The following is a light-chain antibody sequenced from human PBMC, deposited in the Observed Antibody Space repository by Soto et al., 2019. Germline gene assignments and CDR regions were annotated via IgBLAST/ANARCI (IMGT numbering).Light chain of an antibody. CDR1: QSILTW. J-gene: IGKJ1*01. CDR2: NAS. CDR3: HHYNTYRHSWT. V-gene: IGKV1-5*03. Sequence: DIQMTQSPSTLSASVGDRVTITCRASQSILTWLAWYQQKPGKAPKLLIYNASTLQSGVPSRFSGSGSGTEFALTISSLQRDDFATYSYHHYNTYRHSWTFGQGTKVDIK.